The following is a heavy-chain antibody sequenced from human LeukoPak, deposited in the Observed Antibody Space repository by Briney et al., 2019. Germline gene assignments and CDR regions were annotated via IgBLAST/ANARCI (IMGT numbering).Heavy chain of an antibody. CDR3: ATPGGVATMSFDY. J-gene: IGHJ4*02. CDR1: GYTFTVLT. Sequence: ASGTVSCKVSGYTFTVLTMHWVRHRPGTGVGREGGFDPEDGETIYGQKFHGRVNMTEDTSTDTAYMELSSMRSEDTAVYYCATPGGVATMSFDYWGQGTLVTVSS. CDR2: FDPEDGET. V-gene: IGHV1-24*01. D-gene: IGHD5-12*01.